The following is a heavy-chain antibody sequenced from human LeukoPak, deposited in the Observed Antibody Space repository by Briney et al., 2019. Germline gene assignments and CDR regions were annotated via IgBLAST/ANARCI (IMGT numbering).Heavy chain of an antibody. Sequence: PSETLSLTCTVSGGPISSSSYYWGWIRQPPGKGLEWIGSIYYSGSTYYNPSLKSRVTISVDTSKNQFSLKLSSVTAADTAVYYCARDPGSYAFDIWGQGTMVTVSS. V-gene: IGHV4-39*07. CDR1: GGPISSSSYY. D-gene: IGHD6-13*01. J-gene: IGHJ3*02. CDR3: ARDPGSYAFDI. CDR2: IYYSGST.